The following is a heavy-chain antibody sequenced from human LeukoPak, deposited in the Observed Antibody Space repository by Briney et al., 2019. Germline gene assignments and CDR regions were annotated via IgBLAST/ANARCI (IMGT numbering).Heavy chain of an antibody. CDR2: IYYSGST. Sequence: SETLSLTCTVSGGSISSYYWSWIRQPPGKGLEWIGYIYYSGSTNYNPSLKSRATISVDTSKNQFSLKLSSVTAADTAVYYCARHGLGGFEQTVFDYWGQGTLVTVSS. CDR1: GGSISSYY. J-gene: IGHJ4*02. CDR3: ARHGLGGFEQTVFDY. D-gene: IGHD5-12*01. V-gene: IGHV4-59*08.